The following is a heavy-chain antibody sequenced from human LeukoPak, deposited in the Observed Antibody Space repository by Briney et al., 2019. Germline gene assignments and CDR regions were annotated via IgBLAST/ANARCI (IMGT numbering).Heavy chain of an antibody. Sequence: SVKVSCKASGGTFSIYAISWVRQAPGQGLEWMRRIIPILGIANYAQKFQGRVTMTRDTSISTAYMELSRLRSDDTAVYYCAREGELLSLDYWGQGTLVTVSS. D-gene: IGHD1-26*01. CDR1: GGTFSIYA. CDR3: AREGELLSLDY. V-gene: IGHV1-69*04. CDR2: IIPILGIA. J-gene: IGHJ4*02.